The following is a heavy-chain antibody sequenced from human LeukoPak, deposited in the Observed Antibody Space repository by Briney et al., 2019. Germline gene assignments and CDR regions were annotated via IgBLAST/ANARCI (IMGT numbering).Heavy chain of an antibody. D-gene: IGHD1-7*01. CDR1: GYSISSGYY. J-gene: IGHJ4*02. CDR3: AREKAAGTTAVMGY. V-gene: IGHV4-38-2*02. Sequence: PSETLSLTCSVSGYSISSGYYWGWIRQPPGKGLEWIGSIYHGGSTYDNPSLKSRVIISVDTSNNQFSLKLSSVTAAGTAMYYCAREKAAGTTAVMGYWGQGILVTVSS. CDR2: IYHGGST.